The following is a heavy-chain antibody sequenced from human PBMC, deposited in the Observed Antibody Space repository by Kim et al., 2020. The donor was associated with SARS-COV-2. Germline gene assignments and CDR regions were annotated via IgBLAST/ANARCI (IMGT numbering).Heavy chain of an antibody. CDR3: ASSMDSSGYYHHS. D-gene: IGHD3-22*01. V-gene: IGHV4-38-2*02. CDR1: GYSISSSYF. J-gene: IGHJ4*02. Sequence: SETLSLTCTVSGYSISSSYFWGWIRQSPGKGLEWIGSIHHSGSTHYNPSLKSRVTISADTSKNQFSLKLNSVTAADTAVYYCASSMDSSGYYHHSWGQRTLVTVSS. CDR2: IHHSGST.